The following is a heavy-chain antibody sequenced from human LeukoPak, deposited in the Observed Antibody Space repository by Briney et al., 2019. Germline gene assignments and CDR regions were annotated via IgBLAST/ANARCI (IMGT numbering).Heavy chain of an antibody. CDR2: IYHSGST. Sequence: SETLSLTCTVSGGSISSGDYYWSWIRQPPGKGLEWIGYIYHSGSTYYNPSLKSRVTISVDRSKNQFSLKLSSVTAADTAVYYCASSYCSSTSCLDYWGQGTLVTVSS. CDR1: GGSISSGDYY. J-gene: IGHJ4*02. CDR3: ASSYCSSTSCLDY. D-gene: IGHD2-2*01. V-gene: IGHV4-30-2*01.